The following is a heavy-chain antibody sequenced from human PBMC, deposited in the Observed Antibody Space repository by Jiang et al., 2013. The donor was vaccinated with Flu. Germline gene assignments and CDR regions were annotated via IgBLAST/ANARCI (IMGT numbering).Heavy chain of an antibody. CDR1: GFTFSGYE. D-gene: IGHD1-26*01. Sequence: VQLVESGGGLVQPGGSLRLSCAASGFTFSGYEMNWVRQAPGKGLEWVSYISSSGTTIYYADSVKGRFTISRDNAKNSLYLQMNSLRAEDTAVYYCARASSPGGSYPSPPDYWGQGTLVTVSS. CDR2: ISSSGTTI. J-gene: IGHJ4*02. V-gene: IGHV3-48*03. CDR3: ARASSPGGSYPSPPDY.